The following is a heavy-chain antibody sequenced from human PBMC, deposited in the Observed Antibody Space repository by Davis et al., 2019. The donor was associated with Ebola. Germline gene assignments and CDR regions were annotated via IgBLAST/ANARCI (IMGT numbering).Heavy chain of an antibody. D-gene: IGHD4-17*01. J-gene: IGHJ6*02. CDR2: IIPIFGTA. Sequence: AASVKVSCKASGGTFSSYAISWVRQAPGQGLEWMGGIIPIFGTANYAQKFQGRVTITADKSTSTAYMELSSLRSEDTAVYYCARGGARTTVTTFLYGMDVWGQGTTVTVSS. CDR1: GGTFSSYA. V-gene: IGHV1-69*06. CDR3: ARGGARTTVTTFLYGMDV.